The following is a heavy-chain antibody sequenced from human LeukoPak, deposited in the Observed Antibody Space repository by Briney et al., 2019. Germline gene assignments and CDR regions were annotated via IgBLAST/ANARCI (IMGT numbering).Heavy chain of an antibody. J-gene: IGHJ6*03. V-gene: IGHV1-18*01. Sequence: ASVKVSCKVSGYTFTSYGISWVRQAPGQGLEWMGWISAYNGNTNYAQKFQGRVTITADESTSTAYMELSSLRSEDTAVYYCARDLARYFAVGYYMDVWGKGTTVTVSS. CDR3: ARDLARYFAVGYYMDV. CDR1: GYTFTSYG. CDR2: ISAYNGNT. D-gene: IGHD3-9*01.